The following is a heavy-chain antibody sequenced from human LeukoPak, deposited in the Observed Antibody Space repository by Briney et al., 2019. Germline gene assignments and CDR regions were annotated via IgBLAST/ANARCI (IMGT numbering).Heavy chain of an antibody. V-gene: IGHV3-23*01. CDR1: GFTFSSYA. CDR2: ISGSGGST. J-gene: IGHJ4*02. D-gene: IGHD1-1*01. CDR3: AEAPNWNDGPLYYFDY. Sequence: PGGSLRLSRAASGFTFSSYAMSWVRQAPGKGLEWVSAISGSGGSTYYADSVKGRFTISRDNSKNTLYLQMNSLRAEDTAVYYCAEAPNWNDGPLYYFDYWGQGTLVTVSS.